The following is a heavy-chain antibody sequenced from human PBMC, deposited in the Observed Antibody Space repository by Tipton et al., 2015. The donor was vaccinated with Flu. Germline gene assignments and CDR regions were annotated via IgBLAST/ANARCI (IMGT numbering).Heavy chain of an antibody. Sequence: SLRLSCAASGFTFSSYAMSWVRQAPGKGLEWVSAISGSGGSTYYADSVKGRFTISRDNSKNTLYLQMNSLRAEDMAVYYCAKDPGVVIMLNWFDPWGQGTLVTVSS. CDR1: GFTFSSYA. J-gene: IGHJ5*02. CDR2: ISGSGGST. CDR3: AKDPGVVIMLNWFDP. D-gene: IGHD3-3*01. V-gene: IGHV3-23*01.